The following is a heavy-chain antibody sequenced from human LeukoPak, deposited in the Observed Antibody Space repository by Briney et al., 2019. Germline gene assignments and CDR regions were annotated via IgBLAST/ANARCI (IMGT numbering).Heavy chain of an antibody. V-gene: IGHV1-18*01. J-gene: IGHJ4*02. Sequence: ASVKVSCKAFGYTFTKEAISWVRQAPGQGLEWMGWISAYNGATKYADKFQDRFTMTTDPDTDTAYMELRSLRSDDTAMYYCAREGIRIAAAGTIDYWGQGTLVTVSS. CDR2: ISAYNGAT. CDR3: AREGIRIAAAGTIDY. CDR1: GYTFTKEA. D-gene: IGHD6-13*01.